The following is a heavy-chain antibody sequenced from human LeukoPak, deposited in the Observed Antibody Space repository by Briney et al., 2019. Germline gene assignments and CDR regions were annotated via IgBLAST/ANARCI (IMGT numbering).Heavy chain of an antibody. CDR3: TTLIRGFWSGKTDY. D-gene: IGHD3-3*01. CDR1: GFPLSNVW. J-gene: IGHJ4*02. V-gene: IGHV3-15*01. Sequence: GGSLRLSCAASGFPLSNVWTSWVRQAPGKGLEWLSRIKNKSDGGATDYSAPVRGRLTISRDDSKNTLYLQMNSVKTDVSAVYYCTTLIRGFWSGKTDYWGQGTLVTVSS. CDR2: IKNKSDGGAT.